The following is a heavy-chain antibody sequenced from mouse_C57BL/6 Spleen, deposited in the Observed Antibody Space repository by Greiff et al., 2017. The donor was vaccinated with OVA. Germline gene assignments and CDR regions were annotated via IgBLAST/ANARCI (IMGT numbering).Heavy chain of an antibody. V-gene: IGHV1-7*01. J-gene: IGHJ1*03. D-gene: IGHD1-1*01. Sequence: QVQLKQSGAELAKPGASVKLSCKASGYTFTSYWMHWVKQRPGQGLEWIGYINPSSGYTKYNQKFKDKATLTADKSSSTAYMQLSSLTYEDSAVYYCASTSSDEYFEVWGTGTTVTVSS. CDR1: GYTFTSYW. CDR2: INPSSGYT. CDR3: ASTSSDEYFEV.